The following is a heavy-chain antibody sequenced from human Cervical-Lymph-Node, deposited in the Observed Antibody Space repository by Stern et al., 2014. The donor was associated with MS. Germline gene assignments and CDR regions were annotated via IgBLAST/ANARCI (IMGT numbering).Heavy chain of an antibody. Sequence: VQLVESGGAVVQPGRSLRLSCAASGFTFSSYGMHWVRQAPGKGLECGTVISYDGNHKYYAASVKGRFTISRDNSKNTLHLQMNSVTPDDTAIYYCARDYEDTSMLFDHWGQGTLVTVSS. CDR3: ARDYEDTSMLFDH. CDR2: ISYDGNHK. V-gene: IGHV3-30*03. D-gene: IGHD2-8*01. J-gene: IGHJ4*02. CDR1: GFTFSSYG.